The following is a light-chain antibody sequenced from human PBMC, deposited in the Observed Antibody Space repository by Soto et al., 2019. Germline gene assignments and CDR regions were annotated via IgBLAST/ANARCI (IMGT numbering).Light chain of an antibody. CDR2: TAS. CDR1: QTISSW. Sequence: DIQMTQSPSTLSGSVVDRVPITCRASQTISSWLAWYQQKPGKAPKLLIYTASTLKSGVPSRFSGSGSGTEFTLTISSLQPDDFATYYCQQYNSYSGTFGQGTKVDIK. CDR3: QQYNSYSGT. V-gene: IGKV1-5*03. J-gene: IGKJ1*01.